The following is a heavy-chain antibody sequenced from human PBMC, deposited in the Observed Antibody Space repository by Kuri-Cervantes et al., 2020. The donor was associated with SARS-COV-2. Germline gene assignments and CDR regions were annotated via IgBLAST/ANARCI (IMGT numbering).Heavy chain of an antibody. Sequence: GESLKISCAASGFTFSSYWMSWVRQAPGKGLEWVSVIYSGGSTYYADSVKGRFTISRDNSKNTLYLQMNSLRAEDTAVYYCARVASSGWYGLSQYYFDYWGQGTLVTVSS. CDR2: IYSGGST. CDR1: GFTFSSYW. CDR3: ARVASSGWYGLSQYYFDY. V-gene: IGHV3-53*01. J-gene: IGHJ4*02. D-gene: IGHD6-19*01.